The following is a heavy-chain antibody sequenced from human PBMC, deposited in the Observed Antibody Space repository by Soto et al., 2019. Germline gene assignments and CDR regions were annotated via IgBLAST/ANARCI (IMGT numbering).Heavy chain of an antibody. CDR2: IFYSGST. J-gene: IGHJ4*02. CDR3: ARVGSSGWSPDY. CDR1: GGSISGHY. Sequence: LSLTCTVSGGSISGHYWIWIRQPPGKGLEWIGYIFYSGSTNYNPSLKSRVTISVDTSNNQFSLNLYSVTAADTAVYYCARVGSSGWSPDYWGQGTLVTVSS. V-gene: IGHV4-59*11. D-gene: IGHD6-19*01.